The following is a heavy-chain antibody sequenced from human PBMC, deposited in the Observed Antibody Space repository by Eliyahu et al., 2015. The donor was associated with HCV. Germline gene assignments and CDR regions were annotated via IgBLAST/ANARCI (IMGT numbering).Heavy chain of an antibody. D-gene: IGHD3-22*01. CDR3: ARQAGVATMIVEGGGGGVAFDI. V-gene: IGHV4-39*01. CDR1: GGSISSSRYY. J-gene: IGHJ3*02. Sequence: QLQLQESGPGLVKPSETLSLTCTVSGGSISSSRYYWGWTRXPPGKGLEWIGGXYYSGSTYYXPXLKRRVTXTXDXSKNQFSLKLSPVTAADTAVYYCARQAGVATMIVEGGGGGVAFDIWGQGTMVTVSS. CDR2: XYYSGST.